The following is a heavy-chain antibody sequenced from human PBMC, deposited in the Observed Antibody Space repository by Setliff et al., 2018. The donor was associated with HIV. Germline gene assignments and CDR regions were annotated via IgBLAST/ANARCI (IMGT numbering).Heavy chain of an antibody. J-gene: IGHJ3*02. CDR2: INPSGGST. CDR1: GYTFTSYY. V-gene: IGHV1-46*01. Sequence: ASVKVSCKASGYTFTSYYMHWVRQAPGQGLEWMGIINPSGGSTSYAQKFQGRVTMTRDASTSTVYMELSSLRSEDTAIYYCARDPSYSPYYDFWSGYYPHDALDIWGQGTMVTVSS. D-gene: IGHD3-3*01. CDR3: ARDPSYSPYYDFWSGYYPHDALDI.